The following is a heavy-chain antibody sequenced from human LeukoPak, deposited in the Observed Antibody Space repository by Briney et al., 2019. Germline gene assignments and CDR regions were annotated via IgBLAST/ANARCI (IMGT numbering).Heavy chain of an antibody. V-gene: IGHV3-64*01. CDR2: ITNDGGNT. J-gene: IGHJ3*01. Sequence: GGSLRLSCVASGFSFSGYAMHWVRQAPGKGLEYVSAITNDGGNTYYANSVKGRFTISRDNSKNTLYLQMGSLRAEDMAVYYCARVGGPGAFDVWGQGTMVTVSS. CDR3: ARVGGPGAFDV. D-gene: IGHD2-15*01. CDR1: GFSFSGYA.